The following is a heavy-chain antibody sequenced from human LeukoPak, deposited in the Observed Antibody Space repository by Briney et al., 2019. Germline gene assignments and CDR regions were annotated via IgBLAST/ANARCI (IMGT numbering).Heavy chain of an antibody. Sequence: ASAKVSCKASGYTFTSYAMHWVRQAPGQRLEWMGWINAGNGNTKYSQKFQGRVTITRDTSASTAYMELSSLRSEDTAVYYCARDRFPYDILTGMYNWFDPWGQGTLVTVSS. CDR1: GYTFTSYA. CDR2: INAGNGNT. CDR3: ARDRFPYDILTGMYNWFDP. D-gene: IGHD3-9*01. J-gene: IGHJ5*02. V-gene: IGHV1-3*01.